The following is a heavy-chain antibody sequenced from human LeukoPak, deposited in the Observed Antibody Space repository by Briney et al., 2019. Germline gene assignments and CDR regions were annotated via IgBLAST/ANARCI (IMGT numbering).Heavy chain of an antibody. V-gene: IGHV4-4*07. D-gene: IGHD4-11*01. CDR2: IYTSGST. CDR3: AREMGPVSLYYYYGMDV. CDR1: GGSISSYY. J-gene: IGHJ6*02. Sequence: PSETLSLTCTVSGGSISSYYWSWIRQPAGKGLEWIGRIYTSGSTNYNPSLKSRVTMSVDTSKNQFSLKLSSMTAADTAVYYCAREMGPVSLYYYYGMDVWGQGTTVTVSS.